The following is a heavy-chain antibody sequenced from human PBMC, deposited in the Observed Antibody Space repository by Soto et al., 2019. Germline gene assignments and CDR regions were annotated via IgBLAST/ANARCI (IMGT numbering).Heavy chain of an antibody. CDR3: ARAYYGSGSYNY. CDR1: GGSFSGYY. CDR2: INHSGST. D-gene: IGHD3-10*01. Sequence: SETLSLTCAVYGGSFSGYYWSWIRQPPGKGLEWIGEINHSGSTNCNPSLKSRVTISVDTSKNQFSLKLSSVTAADTAVYYCARAYYGSGSYNYWGQGTLVTVSS. J-gene: IGHJ4*02. V-gene: IGHV4-34*01.